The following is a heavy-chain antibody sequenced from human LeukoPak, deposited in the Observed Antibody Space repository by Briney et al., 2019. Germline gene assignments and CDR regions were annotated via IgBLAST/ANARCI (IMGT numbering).Heavy chain of an antibody. CDR1: GGSLSGYY. CDR2: INHSGST. J-gene: IGHJ4*02. CDR3: ARYPFDY. Sequence: SETLSLTCAVYGGSLSGYYWSWIRQPPGKGLEGIWEINHSGSTNSNPSLKSRVTISVATSKNQFSMKLSSVTAADTAVYYCARYPFDYWGQGTLVTVSS. V-gene: IGHV4-34*01. D-gene: IGHD1-26*01.